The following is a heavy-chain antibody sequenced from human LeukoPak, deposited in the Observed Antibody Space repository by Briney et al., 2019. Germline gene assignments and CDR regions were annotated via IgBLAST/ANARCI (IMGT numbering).Heavy chain of an antibody. CDR2: ISSSSSYI. CDR1: GFTFSSYS. J-gene: IGHJ4*02. CDR3: AKDQVAAAGTWYFDY. D-gene: IGHD6-13*01. V-gene: IGHV3-21*01. Sequence: GGSLRLSCAASGFTFSSYSMNWVRQAPGKGLEWVSSISSSSSYIYYADSVKGRFTISRDNAKNSLYLQMNSLRAEDTAVYYCAKDQVAAAGTWYFDYWGQGTLVTVSS.